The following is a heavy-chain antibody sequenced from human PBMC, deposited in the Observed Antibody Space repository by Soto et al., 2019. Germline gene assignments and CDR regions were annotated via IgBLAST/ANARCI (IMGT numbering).Heavy chain of an antibody. Sequence: GGSLRLSCAASGFIFSSFGMHWVRQAPGKGLEWVAVMSYDGSSKFYTDSVKGRFTIARDNSKNILYLQMNSLTIEDTAVFYCARSTSSTLNYYYGMDVWGQGTTVTVSS. V-gene: IGHV3-30*03. D-gene: IGHD6-6*01. J-gene: IGHJ6*02. CDR1: GFIFSSFG. CDR2: MSYDGSSK. CDR3: ARSTSSTLNYYYGMDV.